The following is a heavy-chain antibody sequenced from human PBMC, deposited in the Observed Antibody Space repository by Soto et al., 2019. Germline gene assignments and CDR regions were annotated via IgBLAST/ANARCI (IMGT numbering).Heavy chain of an antibody. CDR2: VIPLLDAS. V-gene: IGHV1-69*08. CDR1: GAAFSNYT. CDR3: ASGKSQMTQDRMGFYYYMDV. J-gene: IGHJ6*03. D-gene: IGHD2-15*01. Sequence: QVQLVQSGTEVKKPGSSVKISCTASGAAFSNYTFTWVRRAPGQGLEWMGRVIPLLDASNYEEKFKDRVTITADRSTSTAYMEMSGLKSEDSAIYYCASGKSQMTQDRMGFYYYMDVWGKGTTVTVSS.